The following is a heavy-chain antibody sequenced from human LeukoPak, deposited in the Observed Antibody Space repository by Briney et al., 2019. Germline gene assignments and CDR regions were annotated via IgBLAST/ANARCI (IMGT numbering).Heavy chain of an antibody. Sequence: PSETLSLTCTVSGGSMSNYYWNWIRQPPGKGLEWIVYMFYTGSGKHNPSLKSRVAISVDTSKRQISLKLTSVTAADTAVYYCATNLPGYSYGYWVAWGQGTLVTVSS. CDR3: ATNLPGYSYGYWVA. D-gene: IGHD5-18*01. J-gene: IGHJ5*02. CDR2: MFYTGSG. V-gene: IGHV4-59*01. CDR1: GGSMSNYY.